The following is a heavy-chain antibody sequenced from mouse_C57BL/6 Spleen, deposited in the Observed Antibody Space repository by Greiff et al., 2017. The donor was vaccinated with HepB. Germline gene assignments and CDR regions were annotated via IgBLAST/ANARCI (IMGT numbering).Heavy chain of an antibody. CDR2: INYDGSST. Sequence: VQLKESEGGLVQPGSSMKLSCTASGFTFSDYYMAWVRQVPEKGLEWVANINYDGSSTYYLDSLKSRFIISRDNAKNILYLQMSSLKSEDTATYYCARDPYYYGSSYWYFDVWGTGTTVTVSS. CDR1: GFTFSDYY. CDR3: ARDPYYYGSSYWYFDV. V-gene: IGHV5-16*01. J-gene: IGHJ1*03. D-gene: IGHD1-1*01.